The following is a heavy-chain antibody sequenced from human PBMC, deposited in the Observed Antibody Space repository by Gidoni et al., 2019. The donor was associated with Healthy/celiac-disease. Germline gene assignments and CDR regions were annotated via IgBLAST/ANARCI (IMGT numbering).Heavy chain of an antibody. J-gene: IGHJ3*02. CDR1: GGSISSYY. D-gene: IGHD3-22*01. CDR2: IYYSGST. Sequence: QVQLQESGPGLVKPSETLSLTCTVPGGSISSYYWSWIRPPPGKGLEWIGYIYYSGSTNYNPSLKSRVTISVDTSKNQFSLKLSSVTAADTAVYYCARDPGDSSGSFFDIWGQGTMVTVSS. V-gene: IGHV4-59*01. CDR3: ARDPGDSSGSFFDI.